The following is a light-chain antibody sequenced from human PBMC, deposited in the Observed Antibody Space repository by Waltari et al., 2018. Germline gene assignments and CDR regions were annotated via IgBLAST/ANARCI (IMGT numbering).Light chain of an antibody. J-gene: IGKJ4*01. CDR3: QHYYDWPRT. CDR1: QSVNNR. CDR2: AAS. V-gene: IGKV3-15*01. Sequence: EILMTQSPATLSMSPGERVTLSCRASQSVNNRLSWYLQKPGQAPRLLIHAASTRATGIPDRFSGSGSGTEFTLTIRTLQSEDLGVYYCQHYYDWPRTFGRGTRV.